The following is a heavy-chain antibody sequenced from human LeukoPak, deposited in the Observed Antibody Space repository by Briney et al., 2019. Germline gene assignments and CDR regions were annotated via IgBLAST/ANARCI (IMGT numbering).Heavy chain of an antibody. CDR3: TRGEEGWYFDV. CDR1: GFTFSNYG. CDR2: ISYDESQE. Sequence: GGSLRLSCAASGFTFSNYGMHWVRQAPGRGLEWVAVISYDESQEYYVESVKGRFTISRDNSRKTVYLQMDSLRADDTAVYYCTRGEEGWYFDVWGGGTMVTVSS. J-gene: IGHJ2*01. V-gene: IGHV3-33*01.